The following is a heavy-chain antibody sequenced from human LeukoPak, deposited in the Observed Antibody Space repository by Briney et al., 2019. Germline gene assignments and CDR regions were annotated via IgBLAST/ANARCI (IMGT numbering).Heavy chain of an antibody. D-gene: IGHD3-10*01. Sequence: PSETLSLTCTVSGDSISNYYWSWIRQPAGKGLEWIGRIYTSGSTNYNPSLKSRVTMSVDTSKNQFSLKLSSVTAADAAVYYCARVSLVRGAPDYYFDYWGQGTLVTVSS. CDR2: IYTSGST. J-gene: IGHJ4*02. CDR3: ARVSLVRGAPDYYFDY. V-gene: IGHV4-4*07. CDR1: GDSISNYY.